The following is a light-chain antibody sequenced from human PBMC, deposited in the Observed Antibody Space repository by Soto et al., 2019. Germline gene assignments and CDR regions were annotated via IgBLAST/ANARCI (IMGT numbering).Light chain of an antibody. CDR1: NSDVGAYDY. J-gene: IGLJ2*01. Sequence: QPVLTQPASVSGSPGQSITISCTGTNSDVGAYDYVSWYQQHPGKAPKLMIYEVSNRPSGVSNRFSGSKSGNTASLTISGLQAEDEADYYCTSYTSSSTVVFGGGTKLTVL. CDR3: TSYTSSSTVV. CDR2: EVS. V-gene: IGLV2-14*01.